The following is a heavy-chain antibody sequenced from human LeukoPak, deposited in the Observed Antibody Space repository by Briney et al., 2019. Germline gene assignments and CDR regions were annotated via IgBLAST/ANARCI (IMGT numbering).Heavy chain of an antibody. CDR3: ARGAYYDILTGLTYYYYMDV. D-gene: IGHD3-9*01. CDR2: INHSGST. Sequence: SETLSLTCAVYGGSFSGYYWSWIRQPPGKGLEWIGEINHSGSTNYNPSLKSRVTISVDTSKNQFSLKLSSVTAADTAVYYCARGAYYDILTGLTYYYYMDVWGKGTTVTVSS. J-gene: IGHJ6*03. V-gene: IGHV4-34*01. CDR1: GGSFSGYY.